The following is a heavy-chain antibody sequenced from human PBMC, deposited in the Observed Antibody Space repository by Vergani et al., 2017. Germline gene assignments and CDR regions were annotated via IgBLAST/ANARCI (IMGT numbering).Heavy chain of an antibody. V-gene: IGHV3-33*01. D-gene: IGHD6-19*01. Sequence: QVQLVESGGGVVQPGRSLRLSCAASGFTFSSYGMHWVRQAPGKGLEWVAVIWYDGSNKYYADSVKGRFTISRDNSKNTLYLQMNSLRAEDTAVYYCTTDPSSGWLFDYWGQGTLVTVSS. CDR2: IWYDGSNK. J-gene: IGHJ4*02. CDR1: GFTFSSYG. CDR3: TTDPSSGWLFDY.